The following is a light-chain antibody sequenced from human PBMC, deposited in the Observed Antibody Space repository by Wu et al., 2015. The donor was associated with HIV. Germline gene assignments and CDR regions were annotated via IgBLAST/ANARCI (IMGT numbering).Light chain of an antibody. V-gene: IGKV3-15*01. Sequence: MTQSPATLSVSPGERVILSCRASQTIRNNLAWYQQKPGQAPRLLIYGASTRATGVPARFSDSRSGTEFTLTISSIQSEDFAVYYCQQYNSWPLTFGGGTKVEIK. CDR1: QTIRNN. CDR3: QQYNSWPLT. CDR2: GAS. J-gene: IGKJ4*01.